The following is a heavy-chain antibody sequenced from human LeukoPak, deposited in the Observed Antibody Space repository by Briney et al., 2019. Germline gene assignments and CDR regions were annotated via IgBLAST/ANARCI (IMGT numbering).Heavy chain of an antibody. D-gene: IGHD2-2*01. CDR2: IWYDGSNK. CDR3: AKEVVVVPAAKFWLDY. CDR1: GFTFSSYG. V-gene: IGHV3-33*06. J-gene: IGHJ4*02. Sequence: GRSLRLSCAASGFTFSSYGMHWVRQAPGKGLEWVAVIWYDGSNKYYADSVKGRFTISRDNSKNTLYLQMNSLRAEDTAVYYCAKEVVVVPAAKFWLDYWGQGTLVTVSS.